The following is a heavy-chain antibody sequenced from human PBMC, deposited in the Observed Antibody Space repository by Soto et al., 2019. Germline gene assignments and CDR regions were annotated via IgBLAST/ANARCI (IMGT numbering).Heavy chain of an antibody. V-gene: IGHV4-39*01. CDR2: IYYSGST. J-gene: IGHJ6*02. Sequence: PSETLSLTCTVSGGSISSSSYYWGWIRQPPGKGLEWIGSIYYSGSTYYNPSLKSRVTISVDTSKNQFSLKLSSVTAADTAVYYCARHNGAVAGLRGYYYYGMDVWGQGTTVTVSS. CDR1: GGSISSSSYY. D-gene: IGHD6-19*01. CDR3: ARHNGAVAGLRGYYYYGMDV.